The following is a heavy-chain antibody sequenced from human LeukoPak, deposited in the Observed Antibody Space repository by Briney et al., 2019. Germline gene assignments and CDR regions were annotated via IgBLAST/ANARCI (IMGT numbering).Heavy chain of an antibody. Sequence: GGSLRLSCAASGFSFSRYDLSWVRQAPGKGLECVSTISRGVGSTYYADSVKGRFTISRDNSKNTLYLQMNSLRAEDTAVYYCAKDSLWFGEFVWGQGTLVTVSS. D-gene: IGHD3-10*01. J-gene: IGHJ4*02. CDR3: AKDSLWFGEFV. CDR2: ISRGVGST. CDR1: GFSFSRYD. V-gene: IGHV3-23*01.